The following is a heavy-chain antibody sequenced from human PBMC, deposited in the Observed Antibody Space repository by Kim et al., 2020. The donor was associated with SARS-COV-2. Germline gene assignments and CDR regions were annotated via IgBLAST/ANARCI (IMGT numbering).Heavy chain of an antibody. D-gene: IGHD1-26*01. CDR3: AMQGGATHFDY. J-gene: IGHJ4*02. Sequence: TSYAQKFQGRVTMTRDTSTSTVYMELSSLRSEDTAVYYCAMQGGATHFDYWGQGTLVTVSS. V-gene: IGHV1-46*01. CDR2: T.